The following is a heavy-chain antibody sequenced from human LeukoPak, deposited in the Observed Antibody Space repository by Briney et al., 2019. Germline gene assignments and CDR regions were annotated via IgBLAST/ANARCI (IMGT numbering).Heavy chain of an antibody. CDR3: AKDYSYYYDSSGYN. CDR1: GFTFDDYA. CDR2: VSWNSGSI. V-gene: IGHV3-9*01. D-gene: IGHD3-22*01. Sequence: GGSLRLSCAASGFTFDDYAMHWVRQAPGKGLEWVSGVSWNSGSIGYADSVKGRFTISRDNAKNSLYLQMNSLRAEDTALYYCAKDYSYYYDSSGYNWGQGTLVTVSS. J-gene: IGHJ4*02.